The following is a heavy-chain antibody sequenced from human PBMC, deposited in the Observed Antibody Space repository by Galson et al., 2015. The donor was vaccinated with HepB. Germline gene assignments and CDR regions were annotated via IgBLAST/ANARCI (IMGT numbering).Heavy chain of an antibody. CDR3: ARHDWIMMTFGGALGH. D-gene: IGHD3-16*01. Sequence: SLRLSCAASGFTFRSFWMSWVRQAPGKGLEWVASIKPDGSEKYYVDSVKGRFTVSRDNAENSLYLRMNSLRAEDTAVYFCARHDWIMMTFGGALGHWGQGTQVTVSS. V-gene: IGHV3-7*03. CDR1: GFTFRSFW. CDR2: IKPDGSEK. J-gene: IGHJ1*01.